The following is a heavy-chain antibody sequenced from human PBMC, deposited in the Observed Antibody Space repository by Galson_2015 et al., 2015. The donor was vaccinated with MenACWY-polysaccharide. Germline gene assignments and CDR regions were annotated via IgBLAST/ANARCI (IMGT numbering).Heavy chain of an antibody. V-gene: IGHV1-3*01. CDR2: INAGSDDT. CDR1: GYNFPKYP. D-gene: IGHD3/OR15-3a*01. J-gene: IGHJ4*02. CDR3: ARGTGADH. Sequence: SVKVSCKASGYNFPKYPMHWVRQAPGRGLEWMGCINAGSDDTEYSQNFQGRVTITRDTSANTAYMELSSLTSEDTAVYFCARGTGADHWGQGTLVTVSS.